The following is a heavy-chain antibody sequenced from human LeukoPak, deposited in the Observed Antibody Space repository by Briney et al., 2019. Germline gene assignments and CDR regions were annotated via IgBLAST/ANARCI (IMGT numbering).Heavy chain of an antibody. V-gene: IGHV4-34*01. CDR3: ARSTSSSWNKNWYFDL. J-gene: IGHJ2*01. CDR1: GGSFSGYY. D-gene: IGHD6-13*01. CDR2: INHSGST. Sequence: PAETLSLTCAVYGGSFSGYYWSWIRQPPGKGLEWIGEINHSGSTNYNPSLKSRVTISVDTSKNQFSLKLSSVTAADTAVYYCARSTSSSWNKNWYFDLWGRGTLVTVSS.